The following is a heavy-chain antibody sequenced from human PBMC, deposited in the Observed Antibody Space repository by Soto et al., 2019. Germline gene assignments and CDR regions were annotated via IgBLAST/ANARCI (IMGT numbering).Heavy chain of an antibody. V-gene: IGHV3-23*01. CDR2: ISGTGGST. Sequence: PVGSLRLSCAASGFTFSSYAMSWVRQAPGKGLEWVSGISGTGGSTYYADSVKGRFTISRDNSKNTLYLQMNRLRAEDTAVYYCAKASGAVAGTDYYFDYWGQGTLVTVSS. J-gene: IGHJ4*02. CDR3: AKASGAVAGTDYYFDY. CDR1: GFTFSSYA. D-gene: IGHD6-19*01.